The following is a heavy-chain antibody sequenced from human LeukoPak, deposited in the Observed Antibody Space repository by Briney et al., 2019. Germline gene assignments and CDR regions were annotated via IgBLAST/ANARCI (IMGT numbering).Heavy chain of an antibody. CDR2: IYTSGST. Sequence: SETLSLTCTVSGDSISSYYWSWIRQPAGKGLEWIGRIYTSGSTNYNPSLKSRVTISVDTSKNQFSLKLSSVTAADTAVYYCARHIYGEQQLEDDAFDIWGQGTMVTVSS. V-gene: IGHV4-4*07. CDR3: ARHIYGEQQLEDDAFDI. D-gene: IGHD6-13*01. CDR1: GDSISSYY. J-gene: IGHJ3*02.